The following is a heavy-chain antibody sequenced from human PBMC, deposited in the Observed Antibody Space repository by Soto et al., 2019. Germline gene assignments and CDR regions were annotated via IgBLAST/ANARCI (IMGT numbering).Heavy chain of an antibody. Sequence: ASVKVSCKASGYTFTSYGISWVRQAPGQGLEWTGWISAYNGNTNYAQKLQGRVTMTTDTSTSTAYMELRSLRSDDTAVYHCARDRTDIVVVPAALRWPPFDAFDIWGQGTMVTVSS. V-gene: IGHV1-18*01. J-gene: IGHJ3*02. CDR2: ISAYNGNT. CDR3: ARDRTDIVVVPAALRWPPFDAFDI. D-gene: IGHD2-2*01. CDR1: GYTFTSYG.